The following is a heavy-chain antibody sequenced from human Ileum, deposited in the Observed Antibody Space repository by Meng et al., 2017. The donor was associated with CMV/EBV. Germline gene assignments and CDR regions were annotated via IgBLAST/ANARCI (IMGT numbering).Heavy chain of an antibody. J-gene: IGHJ4*02. CDR3: ARDRRQQLVYEFDY. CDR1: GGTFSSYA. Sequence: ASGGTFSSYAISGVRQAPGQGLGWMGGIIPILSIANYAQKFQGRVTITADKSTSTAYMELSSLRSEDTAVYYCARDRRQQLVYEFDYWGQGTLVTVSS. CDR2: IIPILSIA. V-gene: IGHV1-69*10. D-gene: IGHD6-13*01.